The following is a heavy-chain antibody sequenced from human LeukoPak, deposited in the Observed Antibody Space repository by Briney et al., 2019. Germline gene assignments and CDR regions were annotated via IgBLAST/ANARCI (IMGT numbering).Heavy chain of an antibody. CDR3: ATARNFRFEY. CDR2: MNGEGTTI. Sequence: QAGGSLRLSCATSGLTFRTTWMHWVRQAPGKGLMWVSRMNGEGTTIDYADSVKGRFTVSRDYAKNTLFLQMNNLRTEDTALYFCATARNFRFEYWGQGSLVIVSA. V-gene: IGHV3-74*01. J-gene: IGHJ4*02. CDR1: GLTFRTTW. D-gene: IGHD1-7*01.